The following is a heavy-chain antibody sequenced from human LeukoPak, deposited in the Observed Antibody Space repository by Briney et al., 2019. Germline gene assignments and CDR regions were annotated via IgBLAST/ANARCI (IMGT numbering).Heavy chain of an antibody. J-gene: IGHJ6*03. CDR3: ARDLGVVAAAYYYYYMDV. V-gene: IGHV1-69*05. D-gene: IGHD2-15*01. CDR1: GGTFISYA. Sequence: ASVKVSCKASGGTFISYAISGVGQAPGQGLEWMGRIIPIFGTANYAQKFQGRVTNTTDESTSTAYMELSSLRSEDTAVYYCARDLGVVAAAYYYYYMDVWGKGTTVTVSS. CDR2: IIPIFGTA.